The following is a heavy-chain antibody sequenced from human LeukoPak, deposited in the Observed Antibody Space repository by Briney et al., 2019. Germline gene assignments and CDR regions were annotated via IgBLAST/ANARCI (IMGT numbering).Heavy chain of an antibody. Sequence: GGSLRLSCAASGFTFSSYGMHWVRQAPGKGLEWVAVISYDGSNKYYADSVKGRFTISRDNSKNTLYLQMNSLRAEDTAVYYCAKETGDYYFDYWGQGTLVTVSS. CDR2: ISYDGSNK. CDR3: AKETGDYYFDY. CDR1: GFTFSSYG. J-gene: IGHJ4*02. V-gene: IGHV3-30*18. D-gene: IGHD2-21*02.